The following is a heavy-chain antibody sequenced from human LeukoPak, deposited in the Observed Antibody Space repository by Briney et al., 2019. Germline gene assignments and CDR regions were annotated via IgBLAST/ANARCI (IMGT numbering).Heavy chain of an antibody. D-gene: IGHD3-16*02. J-gene: IGHJ4*02. Sequence: GGSLRLSCSASGFTFNNYAMHWVRQAPGKGLECVSAISSNGVSTYYADSVKGRFTISRDYSKNTLYLQMSSLRPEDTAAYYCVKVRSSRLGELSLWYYFDYWGQGTLVTVSS. CDR2: ISSNGVST. CDR3: VKVRSSRLGELSLWYYFDY. CDR1: GFTFNNYA. V-gene: IGHV3-64D*09.